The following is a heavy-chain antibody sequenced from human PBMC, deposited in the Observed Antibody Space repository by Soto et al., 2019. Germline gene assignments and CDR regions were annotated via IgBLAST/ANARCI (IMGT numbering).Heavy chain of an antibody. CDR3: AGFSLPGDYDVDY. CDR2: IIPILGIA. D-gene: IGHD4-17*01. J-gene: IGHJ4*02. V-gene: IGHV1-69*02. CDR1: GGTFSSYT. Sequence: QVQLVQSGAEVKKPGSSVKVSCKASGGTFSSYTISWVRQAPGQGLEWMGRIIPILGIANYAQKFQGRVTITADKSTSTAYMELSSLRSEDTAVYYCAGFSLPGDYDVDYWGQGTLVTVSS.